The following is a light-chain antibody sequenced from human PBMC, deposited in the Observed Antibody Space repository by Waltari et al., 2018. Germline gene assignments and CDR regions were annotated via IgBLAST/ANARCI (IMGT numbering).Light chain of an antibody. CDR1: QSVFYSSSNKNS. V-gene: IGKV4-1*01. Sequence: DIVMTQSPDSLAVSLGERPTISCESSQSVFYSSSNKNSLAWYQQKPGQPPKLLIHWASTRESGVPDRFSGSGSGTHFALTISSLQAEDVAVYYCQQFYSSPPTFGQGTKVEI. J-gene: IGKJ1*01. CDR3: QQFYSSPPT. CDR2: WAS.